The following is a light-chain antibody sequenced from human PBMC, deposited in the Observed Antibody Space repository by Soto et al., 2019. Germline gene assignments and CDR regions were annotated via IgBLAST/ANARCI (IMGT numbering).Light chain of an antibody. J-gene: IGKJ3*01. CDR3: QLLNRSPFFLT. Sequence: DLQLTQSPSSLSASVGDRVTITCRASQGTNIYSAWYQQKPGKAPKLLIYATSTLQSGVPSRFSGSGSGTEFTLTVSGLQPEDFATYYYQLLNRSPFFLTFGPGTKLDIK. CDR2: ATS. CDR1: QGTNIY. V-gene: IGKV1-9*01.